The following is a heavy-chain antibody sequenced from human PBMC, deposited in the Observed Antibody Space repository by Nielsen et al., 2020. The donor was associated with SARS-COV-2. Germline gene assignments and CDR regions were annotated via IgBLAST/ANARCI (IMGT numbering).Heavy chain of an antibody. CDR2: ISSSSSTI. CDR3: ARDRSYSSSWFDAFDI. Sequence: GESLKISCAASGFTFSSYSMNWVRQAPGKGLEWVSYISSSSSTIYYADSVKGRFTISRDNAKNSLYLQMNSLRDEDTAVYYCARDRSYSSSWFDAFDIWGQGTMVTVSS. D-gene: IGHD6-13*01. J-gene: IGHJ3*02. CDR1: GFTFSSYS. V-gene: IGHV3-48*02.